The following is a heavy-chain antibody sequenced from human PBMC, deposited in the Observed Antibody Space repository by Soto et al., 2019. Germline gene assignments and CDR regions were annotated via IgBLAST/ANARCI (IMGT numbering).Heavy chain of an antibody. CDR1: GGSISSSSYY. CDR2: IYYSGST. D-gene: IGHD2-15*01. CDR3: ARHTGDCSGGSCYARGELYYGMDV. Sequence: PEETLSLTCTVSGGSISSSSYYWGWIRQPPGKGLEWIGSIYYSGSTYYNPSLKSRVTISVDTSKNQFSRKLSAVTAADTAVYYCARHTGDCSGGSCYARGELYYGMDVWGQGTTVTVSS. V-gene: IGHV4-39*01. J-gene: IGHJ6*02.